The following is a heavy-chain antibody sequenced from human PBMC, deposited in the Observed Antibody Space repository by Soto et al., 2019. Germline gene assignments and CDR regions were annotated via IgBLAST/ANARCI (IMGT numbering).Heavy chain of an antibody. CDR3: ARDKITGLFDY. CDR1: GGSFSGYY. J-gene: IGHJ4*02. CDR2: INHSGST. V-gene: IGHV4-34*01. D-gene: IGHD2-8*02. Sequence: QVQLQQWGAGLLKPSETLSLTCTVYGGSFSGYYCTWIRQPPGTGLEWIGEINHSGSTTYNPSLKSRATISVDTSKYLFSLKLTSVTAADSAVYYCARDKITGLFDYWGQGTLVTVSS.